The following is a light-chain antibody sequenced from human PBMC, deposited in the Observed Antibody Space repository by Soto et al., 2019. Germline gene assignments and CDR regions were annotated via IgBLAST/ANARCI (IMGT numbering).Light chain of an antibody. J-gene: IGLJ3*02. CDR3: ASWDGSLNGGV. CDR1: SSNIGSDT. V-gene: IGLV1-44*01. CDR2: NYN. Sequence: QSVLTQPPSAAGTPGQRVTISCSGSSSNIGSDTVNWYQQLPGTAPKLLIYNYNQRPSGVPDRFSGSKSGTSASLAISGLQSEDEADYYCASWDGSLNGGVFGGGTKLTVL.